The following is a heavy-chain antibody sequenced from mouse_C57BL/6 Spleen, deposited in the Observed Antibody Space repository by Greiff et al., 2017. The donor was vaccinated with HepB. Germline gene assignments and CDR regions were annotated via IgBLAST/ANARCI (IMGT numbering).Heavy chain of an antibody. CDR2: IYPRSGNT. CDR1: GYTFTSYG. D-gene: IGHD2-2*01. J-gene: IGHJ3*01. Sequence: VQLQQSGAELARPGASVKLSCKASGYTFTSYGISWVKQRTGQGLEWIGEIYPRSGNTYYNEKFKGKATLTADKSSSTAYMELRSLTSEDSAVYFCSYGYDGVAYWGQGTLVTVSA. CDR3: SYGYDGVAY. V-gene: IGHV1-81*01.